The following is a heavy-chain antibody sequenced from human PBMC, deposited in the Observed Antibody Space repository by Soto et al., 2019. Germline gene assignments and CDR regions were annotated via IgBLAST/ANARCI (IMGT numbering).Heavy chain of an antibody. J-gene: IGHJ6*02. D-gene: IGHD2-21*01. Sequence: DVQLLESGGDLVQPGGSLRLSCIASGFTFRNYAMAWVRQAPGEDLEWVSAIGTSGTPTLYADSVKSRFSISRDDSRNTVSLQMNILGVEDTATYYCTRILWSSRRDALDIWGQGTTVTVSS. V-gene: IGHV3-23*01. CDR3: TRILWSSRRDALDI. CDR1: GFTFRNYA. CDR2: IGTSGTPT.